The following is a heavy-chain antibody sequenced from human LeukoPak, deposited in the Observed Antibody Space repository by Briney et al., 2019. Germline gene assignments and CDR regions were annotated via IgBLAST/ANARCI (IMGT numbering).Heavy chain of an antibody. CDR1: GFTFSTFG. CDR2: VRYDGTNK. V-gene: IGHV3-30*02. J-gene: IGHJ6*04. D-gene: IGHD3-10*02. CDR3: AELGITMIGGV. Sequence: GGSLRLSCAASGFAASGFTFSTFGMHWVRQAPGEGLEWVAFVRYDGTNKYYADSVKGRFTISRDDSKNTLYLQMNSLRAEDTAVYYCAELGITMIGGVWGEGTTVTISS.